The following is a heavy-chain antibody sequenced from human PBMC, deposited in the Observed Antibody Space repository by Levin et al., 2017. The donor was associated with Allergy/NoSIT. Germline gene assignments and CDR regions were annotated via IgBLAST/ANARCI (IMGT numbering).Heavy chain of an antibody. V-gene: IGHV3-7*04. Sequence: SCAASGFTFSNYWMSWVRQAPGKGLEWLANIKQDGSEKYYVDSVKGRFTISRDNAKNSLYLQMNSLRAEDTAVYYCARCPGGLGEHTFDIWGQGTMVTVSS. CDR3: ARCPGGLGEHTFDI. CDR1: GFTFSNYW. CDR2: IKQDGSEK. J-gene: IGHJ3*02. D-gene: IGHD3-16*01.